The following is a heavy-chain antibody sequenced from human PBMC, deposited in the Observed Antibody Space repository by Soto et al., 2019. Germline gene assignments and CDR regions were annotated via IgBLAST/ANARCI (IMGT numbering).Heavy chain of an antibody. D-gene: IGHD6-13*01. J-gene: IGHJ4*02. V-gene: IGHV4-34*01. CDR1: GGSIISGGHY. CDR2: INHTGST. Sequence: PSETLSLTCTVSGGSIISGGHYWTWVRQHPGKGLEWIGEINHTGSTNYNPSLKSRVTISVDTSKNQFSLKLSSVTAADTAVYYCARGEVLAPLSLAAAGGIFFDYWGQGTLVTVSS. CDR3: ARGEVLAPLSLAAAGGIFFDY.